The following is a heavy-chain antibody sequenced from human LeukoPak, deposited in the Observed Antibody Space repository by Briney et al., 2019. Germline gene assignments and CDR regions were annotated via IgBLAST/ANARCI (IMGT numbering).Heavy chain of an antibody. CDR3: ARDEAAAKTNALDI. J-gene: IGHJ3*02. V-gene: IGHV1-2*02. CDR2: IYPKSSDT. Sequence: SVKVSCKASGYTFTAYYLHWVRQAPGQRLEWMGYIYPKSSDTNYAQNFQGRVTMTMDTSISTVYMELSRLTSDDTAVYYCARDEAAAKTNALDIWGQGTKVTVSS. D-gene: IGHD6-13*01. CDR1: GYTFTAYY.